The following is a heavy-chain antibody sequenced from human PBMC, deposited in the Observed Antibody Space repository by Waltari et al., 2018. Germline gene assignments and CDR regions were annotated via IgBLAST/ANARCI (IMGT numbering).Heavy chain of an antibody. J-gene: IGHJ6*03. CDR3: AKGIRATATYFYMDV. D-gene: IGHD3-10*01. CDR1: GFTLSTYA. Sequence: EARLEESGGGLEQPGKSLRDSCSASGFTLSTYAMTWVRQAPGNGLEWVSSISDDGQTSFYADSVKGRCIISRDNSKSTLFLHLNSLRGDDTARYYCAKGIRATATYFYMDVWGKGTTVTVSS. V-gene: IGHV3-23*04. CDR2: ISDDGQTS.